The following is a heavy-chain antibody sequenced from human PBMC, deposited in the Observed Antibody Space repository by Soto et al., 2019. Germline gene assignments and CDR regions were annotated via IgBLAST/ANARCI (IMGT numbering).Heavy chain of an antibody. CDR2: IWYDGSNK. V-gene: IGHV3-33*01. Sequence: PGGSLRLSCAASGFTFSSYGMHWVRQAPGKGLEWVAVIWYDGSNKYYADSVKGRFTISRDNSKNTLYLQMNSLRAEDTAVYYCATDLYSSGWYYYGMDVWGQGTTVTV. CDR3: ATDLYSSGWYYYGMDV. D-gene: IGHD6-19*01. J-gene: IGHJ6*02. CDR1: GFTFSSYG.